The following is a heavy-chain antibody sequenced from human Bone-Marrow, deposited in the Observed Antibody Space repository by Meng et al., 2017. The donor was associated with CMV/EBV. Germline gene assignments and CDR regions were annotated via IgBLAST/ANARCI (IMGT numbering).Heavy chain of an antibody. D-gene: IGHD2-2*01. CDR1: GYTFTSYD. Sequence: ASVKVSCKASGYTFTSYDMHWVRQAPGQGLEWMGWITVYNGKTKSAQKFQGRVTMTADTSTNTAYMELRNLRSDDTAVFYCVRGRVLVPIAIYEPPIDYWGQGTMVTVSS. V-gene: IGHV1-18*04. CDR3: VRGRVLVPIAIYEPPIDY. CDR2: ITVYNGKT. J-gene: IGHJ4*02.